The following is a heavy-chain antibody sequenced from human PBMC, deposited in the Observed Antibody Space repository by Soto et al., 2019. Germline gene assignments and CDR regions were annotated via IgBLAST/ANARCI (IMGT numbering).Heavy chain of an antibody. D-gene: IGHD1-26*01. CDR3: ARDGREASGMGV. Sequence: TSETLSLTCTVSGGSISSHYWSWVRQAPGKGLEWIGHIYYRGSTSYNPSLRSRSTISVDTSNNQFSLKLNSVTTADTAVYYCARDGREASGMGVWGQGTKVTVSS. J-gene: IGHJ6*02. V-gene: IGHV4-59*11. CDR1: GGSISSHY. CDR2: IYYRGST.